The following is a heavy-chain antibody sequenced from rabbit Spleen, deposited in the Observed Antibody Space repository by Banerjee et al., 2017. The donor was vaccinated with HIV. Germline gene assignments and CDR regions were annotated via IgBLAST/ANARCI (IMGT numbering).Heavy chain of an antibody. J-gene: IGHJ4*01. CDR1: GVSFSGSSY. CDR2: IEGGSSGFT. V-gene: IGHV1S40*01. D-gene: IGHD1-1*01. CDR3: ARDLDGVIGWNFGW. Sequence: QSLEESGGDLVKPGASLTLTCKASGVSFSGSSYMCWVRQAPGKGLEWIACIEGGSSGFTYFASWAKGRFTISKTSSTTVTLQVTSLTAADTATYFCARDLDGVIGWNFGWWGPGTLVTVS.